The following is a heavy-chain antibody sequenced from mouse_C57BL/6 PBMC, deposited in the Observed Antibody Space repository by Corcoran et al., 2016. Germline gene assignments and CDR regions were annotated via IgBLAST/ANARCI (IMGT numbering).Heavy chain of an antibody. J-gene: IGHJ2*01. CDR3: ASDGVDYYGSSPYYFDY. Sequence: EVQLQQSGPELVKPGASVKISCKASGYTFTDYYMNWVKQSHGKSLEWMGDINPNNGGTSYNQKFKGKATLTVDKSSSTAYMELRSLTSEDSAVYYCASDGVDYYGSSPYYFDYWGQGTTLTVSS. D-gene: IGHD1-1*01. CDR1: GYTFTDYY. CDR2: INPNNGGT. V-gene: IGHV1-26*01.